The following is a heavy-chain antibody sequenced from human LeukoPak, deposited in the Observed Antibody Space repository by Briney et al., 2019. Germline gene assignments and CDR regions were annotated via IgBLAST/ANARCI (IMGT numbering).Heavy chain of an antibody. CDR1: GGSFSGYY. Sequence: SETLSLTCAVYGGSFSGYYLSWIRQPPGKGLEWIGEINHSGSTNYNPSLKSRVTISVDTSKNQFSLKLSSVTAADTAVYYCARDGVAAALDYWGQGTLVTVSS. D-gene: IGHD6-13*01. V-gene: IGHV4-34*01. CDR3: ARDGVAAALDY. CDR2: INHSGST. J-gene: IGHJ4*02.